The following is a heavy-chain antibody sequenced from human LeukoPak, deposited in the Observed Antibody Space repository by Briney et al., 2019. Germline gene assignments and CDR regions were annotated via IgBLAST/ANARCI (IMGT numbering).Heavy chain of an antibody. Sequence: GGSLRLSCAASGFTFSSYSMNWVRQAPGKRLEWVSSISSSSSYIYYADSVKGRFTISRDNAKNSLYLQMNSLRAEDTAVYYCARDRPLSSGWYLYYFDYWGQGTLVTVSS. CDR1: GFTFSSYS. J-gene: IGHJ4*02. V-gene: IGHV3-21*01. D-gene: IGHD6-19*01. CDR3: ARDRPLSSGWYLYYFDY. CDR2: ISSSSSYI.